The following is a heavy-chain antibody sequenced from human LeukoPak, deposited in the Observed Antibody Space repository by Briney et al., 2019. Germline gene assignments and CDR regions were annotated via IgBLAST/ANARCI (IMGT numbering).Heavy chain of an antibody. CDR2: INHSGST. CDR3: ARGENWGGWFDP. J-gene: IGHJ5*02. CDR1: GGSFSDFY. V-gene: IGHV4-34*01. Sequence: PSETLSLTCAVYGGSFSDFYWSWIRQPPGKGLEWIGEINHSGSTNYNPSLKSRVTISIDTSKNQFSLNLNSVTAADTAVYHCARGENWGGWFDPWGQGTLVTVSS. D-gene: IGHD7-27*01.